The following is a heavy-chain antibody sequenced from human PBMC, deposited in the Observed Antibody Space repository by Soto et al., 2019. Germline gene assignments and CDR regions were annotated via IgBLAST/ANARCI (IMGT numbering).Heavy chain of an antibody. J-gene: IGHJ6*02. D-gene: IGHD6-19*01. CDR3: VKDGSSGWPYYCDMDV. V-gene: IGHV3-30*18. Sequence: GGSLRLSCAASGFTFSSYGMHWVRQAPGKGLEWVAVISYDGSNKYYADSVKGRFTISRDNSKNTLYLQMSSLRAEDTAVYYCVKDGSSGWPYYCDMDVWGQGTTVTVSS. CDR2: ISYDGSNK. CDR1: GFTFSSYG.